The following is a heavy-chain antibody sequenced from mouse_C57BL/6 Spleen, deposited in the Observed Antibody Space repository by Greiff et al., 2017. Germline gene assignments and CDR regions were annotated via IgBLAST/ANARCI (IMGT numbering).Heavy chain of an antibody. Sequence: QVQLQQPGAELVKPGASVKLSCKASGYTFTSYWMHWVKQRPGQGLEWIGMIHPNSGSTNYNEKFKSKATLTVDKSSSTSDMQLSSLTSEDSAVYYCARWVTGTKNVDYWGQGTTLTVSS. CDR3: ARWVTGTKNVDY. CDR1: GYTFTSYW. CDR2: IHPNSGST. V-gene: IGHV1-64*01. J-gene: IGHJ2*01. D-gene: IGHD4-1*01.